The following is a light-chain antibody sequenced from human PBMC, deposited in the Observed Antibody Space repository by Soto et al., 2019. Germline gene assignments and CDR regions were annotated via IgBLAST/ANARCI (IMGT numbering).Light chain of an antibody. CDR3: QQSYKTPHT. Sequence: DIQMTQSPSSLSASVGDRVTITCRASQGISTYLNWYQQNPGKAPKLLMHDASTLESGVASRFSGSGSGTDFTLTISSLQHEDFATYYCQQSYKTPHTFGQGTKLEIK. CDR2: DAS. J-gene: IGKJ2*01. CDR1: QGISTY. V-gene: IGKV1-39*01.